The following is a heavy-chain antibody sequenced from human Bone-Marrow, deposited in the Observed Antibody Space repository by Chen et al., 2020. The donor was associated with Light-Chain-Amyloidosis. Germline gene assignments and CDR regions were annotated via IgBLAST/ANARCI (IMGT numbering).Heavy chain of an antibody. D-gene: IGHD6-25*01. Sequence: QVQLQESGPGLVKPSQTLSLTCTVSGGSIRSGDYNWSWLRQPPGKGLQWIGYIYHSGSINHNPSLNSRVTMSVDTSRNQFSLKLTSVTAADTAVYYCAREVAANYNFYMDVWGKGTTVIVSS. V-gene: IGHV4-30-4*01. CDR1: GGSIRSGDYN. CDR2: IYHSGSI. CDR3: AREVAANYNFYMDV. J-gene: IGHJ6*03.